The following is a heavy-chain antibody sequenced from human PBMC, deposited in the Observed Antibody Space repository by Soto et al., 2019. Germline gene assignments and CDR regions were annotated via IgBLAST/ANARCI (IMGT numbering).Heavy chain of an antibody. J-gene: IGHJ4*02. Sequence: QVQLVESGGGVVQPGRSLRLSCAASGFTFSSYGMHWVRQAPGKGPEWVAVIWYDGSNKYYADSVKGRFTISRDNSKNTLYLQMNSLRAEDTAVYYCARELCTNGVCYIYYFDYWGQGTLVTVSS. V-gene: IGHV3-33*01. CDR3: ARELCTNGVCYIYYFDY. CDR2: IWYDGSNK. D-gene: IGHD2-8*01. CDR1: GFTFSSYG.